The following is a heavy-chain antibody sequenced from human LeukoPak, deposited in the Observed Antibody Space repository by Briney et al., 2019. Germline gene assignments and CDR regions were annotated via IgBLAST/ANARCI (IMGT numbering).Heavy chain of an antibody. CDR2: IIPIFGTA. D-gene: IGHD1-26*01. J-gene: IGHJ3*02. CDR1: GGTFSSYA. CDR3: ARDFKGGSYPEDDAFDI. V-gene: IGHV1-69*05. Sequence: SVKVSRKASGGTFSSYAISWVRQAPEQGLEWMGGIIPIFGTANYAQKFQGRVTITTDESTSTAYMELSSLRSEDTAVYYCARDFKGGSYPEDDAFDIWGQGTMVTVSS.